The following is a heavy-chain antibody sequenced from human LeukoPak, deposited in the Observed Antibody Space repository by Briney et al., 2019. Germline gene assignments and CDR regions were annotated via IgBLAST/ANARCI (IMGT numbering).Heavy chain of an antibody. CDR3: ARGLMGDGYNPFDY. V-gene: IGHV1-2*02. CDR2: INPNSGGT. D-gene: IGHD5-24*01. CDR1: GYTFTGYY. J-gene: IGHJ4*02. Sequence: ASVKDSFKASGYTFTGYYMHWVRQAPGQGLEWMGWINPNSGGTNYAQKFQGRVTMTRDTTISTAYMELSRLRSDDTAVYYCARGLMGDGYNPFDYWGQGTLVTVSS.